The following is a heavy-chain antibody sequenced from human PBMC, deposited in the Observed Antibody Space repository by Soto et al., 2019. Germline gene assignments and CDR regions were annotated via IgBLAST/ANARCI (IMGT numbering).Heavy chain of an antibody. CDR3: ARQAIAARHFDY. V-gene: IGHV4-59*08. J-gene: IGHJ4*02. Sequence: PSETLSLTCTVSGFSISSYYWSWIRQPPGKGLEWIGYIYYSGSTNYNPSLKSRVTISVDTSKNQFSLKLSSVTAADTAVYYCARQAIAARHFDYWGQGTLVTVSS. D-gene: IGHD6-6*01. CDR2: IYYSGST. CDR1: GFSISSYY.